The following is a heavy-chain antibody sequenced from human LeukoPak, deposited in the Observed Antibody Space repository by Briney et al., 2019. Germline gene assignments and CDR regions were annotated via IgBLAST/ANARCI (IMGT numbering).Heavy chain of an antibody. CDR3: ARDAYSSSWYFPTTSKNWFDP. J-gene: IGHJ5*02. CDR1: GYTFTGYY. D-gene: IGHD6-13*01. V-gene: IGHV1-2*04. Sequence: ASVKVSCKASGYTFTGYYMHWVRQAPGQGLEWMGWINPNSGGTNYAQKFQGWVTMTRDTSISTAYMELSRLRSDDTAVYYCARDAYSSSWYFPTTSKNWFDPWGQGTLVTVSS. CDR2: INPNSGGT.